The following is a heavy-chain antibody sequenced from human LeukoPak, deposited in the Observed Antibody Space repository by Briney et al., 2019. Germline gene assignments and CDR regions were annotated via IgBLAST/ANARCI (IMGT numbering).Heavy chain of an antibody. CDR1: GGSIRNYY. CDR3: ARGGAVVTAIEGGFYYYGMDV. J-gene: IGHJ6*02. V-gene: IGHV4-59*01. Sequence: PSETLSLTCTVSGGSIRNYYWNWIWKSQGQGMELIGCIYYTGTTNYNPTLKSRANTSVARFKYQFSLRLSSVTVADTAVYYCARGGAVVTAIEGGFYYYGMDVWGQGTTVTVSS. D-gene: IGHD2-21*02. CDR2: IYYTGTT.